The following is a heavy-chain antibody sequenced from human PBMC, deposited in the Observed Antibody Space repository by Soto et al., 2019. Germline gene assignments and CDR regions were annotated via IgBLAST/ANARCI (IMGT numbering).Heavy chain of an antibody. CDR1: GFTFSTSW. Sequence: GGSLRLSCAASGFTFSTSWMHWVRQAPGKGLECVAILNQDGSRENYVDSVKGRFTISRDNAQNSLSLQMHSLRAEDTAVYYCARAGYCSSTSCYKIDYWGQGTLVTVSS. J-gene: IGHJ4*02. D-gene: IGHD2-2*02. V-gene: IGHV3-7*01. CDR3: ARAGYCSSTSCYKIDY. CDR2: LNQDGSRE.